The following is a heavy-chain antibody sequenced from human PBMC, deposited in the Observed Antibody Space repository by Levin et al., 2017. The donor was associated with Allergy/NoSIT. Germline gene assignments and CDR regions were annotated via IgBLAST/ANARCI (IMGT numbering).Heavy chain of an antibody. Sequence: PSETLSLTCAVYGGSFSGYYWTWLRHLPGKGLEWIGEITHSGTTNYNPSLQSRVTISVDTSKKQFSLNLNSVTAADTAVYYCARYSGSGKNYMDVWDKGTTVTVSS. J-gene: IGHJ6*03. V-gene: IGHV4-34*01. CDR3: ARYSGSGKNYMDV. CDR1: GGSFSGYY. CDR2: ITHSGTT. D-gene: IGHD3-10*01.